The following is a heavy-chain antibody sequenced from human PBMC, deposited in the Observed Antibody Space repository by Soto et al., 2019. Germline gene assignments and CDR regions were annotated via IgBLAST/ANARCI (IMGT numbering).Heavy chain of an antibody. D-gene: IGHD2-15*01. CDR2: ISGSGGST. CDR3: AKALNIVAGAFDI. V-gene: IGHV3-23*01. CDR1: GTTFTAYA. Sequence: GGSLRLSCAASGTTFTAYAMSWVRQAPGKGLEWVSSISGSGGSTYYADSVKGRLTISRDNSKNTLYLQMNSLRAEDTAVYYCAKALNIVAGAFDIWGQGTMVTVSS. J-gene: IGHJ3*02.